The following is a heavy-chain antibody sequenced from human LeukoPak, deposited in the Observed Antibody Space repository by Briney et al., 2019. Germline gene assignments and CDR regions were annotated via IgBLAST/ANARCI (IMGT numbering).Heavy chain of an antibody. V-gene: IGHV4-4*07. CDR3: ATDGMVRGPDAWFDS. CDR1: GGSISSYY. D-gene: IGHD3-10*01. J-gene: IGHJ5*01. CDR2: IYTRGST. Sequence: SETLSLTCTVSGGSISSYYWSWIRQSAGKGLEWIGRIYTRGSTNYNPSLKSRVTISVDTSKNQFSLNLTSVTAADTAVYYCATDGMVRGPDAWFDSWGQGTLVTVSS.